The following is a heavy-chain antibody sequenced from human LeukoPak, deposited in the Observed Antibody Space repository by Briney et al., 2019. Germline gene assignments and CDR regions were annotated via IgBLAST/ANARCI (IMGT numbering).Heavy chain of an antibody. CDR2: INPSGGST. CDR3: ARVGGCSGGSCYPGY. V-gene: IGHV1-46*01. CDR1: GYTFTSYY. Sequence: ASVKVSCKASGYTFTSYYMHWVRQAPGQGLEWMGIINPSGGSTSNAQKFQGRVTMTRDTSTSTVYMELSSLRSEDTAVYYCARVGGCSGGSCYPGYWGQGTLVTVSS. J-gene: IGHJ4*02. D-gene: IGHD2-15*01.